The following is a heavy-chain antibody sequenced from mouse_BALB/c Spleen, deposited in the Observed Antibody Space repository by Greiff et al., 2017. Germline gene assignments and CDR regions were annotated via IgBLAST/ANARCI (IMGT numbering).Heavy chain of an antibody. CDR1: GFTFSNYW. CDR3: TRSGYPYYFDY. Sequence: EVQGVESGGGLVQPGGSMKLSCVASGFTFSNYWMNWVRQSPEKGLEWVAEIRLKSNNYATHYAESVKGRFTISRDDSKSSVYLQMNNLRAEDTGIYYCTRSGYPYYFDYWGQGTTLTVSS. CDR2: IRLKSNNYAT. V-gene: IGHV6-6*02. D-gene: IGHD2-2*01. J-gene: IGHJ2*01.